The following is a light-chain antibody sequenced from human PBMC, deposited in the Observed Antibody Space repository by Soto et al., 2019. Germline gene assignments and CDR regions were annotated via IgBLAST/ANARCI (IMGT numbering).Light chain of an antibody. CDR1: QIIASH. CDR3: QQRNNWPPSIT. Sequence: EIVLTQSPVTLSLSPGERATLSCRASQIIASHLAWYQQKPGQAPRLLIHDASSRATGIPARFSGSGSGTDFTLTISSLEPEDFAVYYCQQRNNWPPSITFGPGTRLEIK. V-gene: IGKV3-11*01. J-gene: IGKJ5*01. CDR2: DAS.